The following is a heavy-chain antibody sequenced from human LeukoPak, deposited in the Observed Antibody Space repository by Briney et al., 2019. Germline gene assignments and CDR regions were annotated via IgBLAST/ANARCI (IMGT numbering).Heavy chain of an antibody. V-gene: IGHV3-48*01. Sequence: GGSLRLSCAASGFTFSSYSMNWVRQAPWKGLEWVSYISSSSSTIYYADSVKGRFTISRDNAKNSLYLQMNSLRAEDTAVYYCARVTYDFWSSPTYYMDVWGKGTTVTVSS. J-gene: IGHJ6*03. D-gene: IGHD3-3*01. CDR1: GFTFSSYS. CDR2: ISSSSSTI. CDR3: ARVTYDFWSSPTYYMDV.